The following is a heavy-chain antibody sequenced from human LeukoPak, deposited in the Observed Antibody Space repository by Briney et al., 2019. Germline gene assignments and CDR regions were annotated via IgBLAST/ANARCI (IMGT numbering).Heavy chain of an antibody. D-gene: IGHD1-26*01. CDR1: GGSISIYY. V-gene: IGHV4-59*04. J-gene: IGHJ4*02. Sequence: PSETLSLTCSVSGGSISIYYWTWIRQPPGKGLEWIGNIYYTGSTYYNASLQSRVTISIDTSKNQFSLRLNSVTAADTAVYYCVKSGGYGLIDYWSQGTLVTVSS. CDR3: VKSGGYGLIDY. CDR2: IYYTGST.